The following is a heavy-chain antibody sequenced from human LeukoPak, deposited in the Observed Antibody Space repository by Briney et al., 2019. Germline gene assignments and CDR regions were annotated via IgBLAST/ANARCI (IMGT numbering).Heavy chain of an antibody. CDR3: ARDHTAARSNWFDP. Sequence: AAVRVSCKASGYTFSTYGISWVRQAPGQGLEWMGWISAYNGNTNYPQKFQDRVTMTTDTSTSTAYMELRSLRSDDTAVYYCARDHTAARSNWFDPWGQGTRVTVSS. CDR2: ISAYNGNT. J-gene: IGHJ5*02. D-gene: IGHD6-6*01. CDR1: GYTFSTYG. V-gene: IGHV1-18*01.